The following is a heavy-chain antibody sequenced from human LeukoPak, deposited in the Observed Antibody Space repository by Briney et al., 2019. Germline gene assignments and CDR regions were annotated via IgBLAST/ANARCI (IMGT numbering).Heavy chain of an antibody. D-gene: IGHD5-18*01. CDR3: AKGSGGGYSYAYFDY. V-gene: IGHV3-23*01. CDR1: GFTFSLYA. CDR2: ISGSGGST. Sequence: GGSLRLSCAASGFTFSLYAMSWVRQAPGKGLEWVSAISGSGGSTYYADSAKGRFTISRDNAKNTLYLQMNSLRADDTAVYYCAKGSGGGYSYAYFDYWGQGTPVTVSS. J-gene: IGHJ4*02.